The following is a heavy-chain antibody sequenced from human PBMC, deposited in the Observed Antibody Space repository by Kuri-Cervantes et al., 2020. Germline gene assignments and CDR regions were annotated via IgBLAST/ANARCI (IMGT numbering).Heavy chain of an antibody. Sequence: GESLKISCAASGFTFSDYYMSWVRQAPGKGLEWVSGISWNSGSIGYADSVKGRFTISRDNAKNSLYLQMNSLRAEDTAVYYCARDLQVQLEGTMDVWGQGTTVTVSS. CDR3: ARDLQVQLEGTMDV. V-gene: IGHV3-69-1*01. CDR2: ISWNSGSI. J-gene: IGHJ6*02. CDR1: GFTFSDYY. D-gene: IGHD1-1*01.